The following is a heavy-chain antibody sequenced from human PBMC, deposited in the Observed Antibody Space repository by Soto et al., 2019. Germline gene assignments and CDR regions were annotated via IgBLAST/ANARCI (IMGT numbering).Heavy chain of an antibody. D-gene: IGHD3-22*01. Sequence: PGVFMRVSCPASSLTFSSYGRRCLIKPRIKGLEWVAVIWYDGSNKYYADSVKGRFTISRDNSKNTLYLQMNSLRAEDTAVYYCARDKSGDPVSISMLEFDGVDTSVQG. CDR2: IWYDGSNK. V-gene: IGHV3-33*01. CDR3: ARDKSGDPVSISMLEFDGVDT. J-gene: IGHJ5*02. CDR1: SLTFSSYG.